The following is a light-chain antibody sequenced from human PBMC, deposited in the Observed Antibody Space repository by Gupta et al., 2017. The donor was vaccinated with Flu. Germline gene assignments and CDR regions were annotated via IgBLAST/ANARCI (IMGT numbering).Light chain of an antibody. V-gene: IGKV3-11*02. CDR1: QSVSSY. CDR2: DAS. J-gene: IGKJ1*01. Sequence: EIVLTQSAATLSLSPGERATLSCRASQSVSSYLAWYQQKPGQAPRLLIYDASNRATGIPARFSGSGSGRDFTLTISSREPEDFAVYYCQQRSNWLGTFGQGTKVEIK. CDR3: QQRSNWLGT.